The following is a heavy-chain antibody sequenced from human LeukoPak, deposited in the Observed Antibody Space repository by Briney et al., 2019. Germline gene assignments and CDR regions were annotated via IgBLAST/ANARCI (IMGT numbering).Heavy chain of an antibody. CDR3: ARGGSSWYLYYGMDV. J-gene: IGHJ6*02. Sequence: GGSLRLSCAASGFTFSSYWMSWVRQAPGKGLEWVANIKQDGSEKYYVDSVKGRFTISRDNAKNSLYLQMNSLRAEDTAVYCCARGGSSWYLYYGMDVWGQGTTVTVSS. CDR2: IKQDGSEK. V-gene: IGHV3-7*01. D-gene: IGHD6-13*01. CDR1: GFTFSSYW.